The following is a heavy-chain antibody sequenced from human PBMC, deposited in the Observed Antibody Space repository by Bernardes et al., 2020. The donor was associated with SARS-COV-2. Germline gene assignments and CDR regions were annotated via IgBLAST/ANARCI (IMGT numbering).Heavy chain of an antibody. CDR2: LRGSDGST. CDR1: GFTFTTYA. D-gene: IGHD2-15*01. Sequence: GGSLRLSCAASGFTFTTYAMSWVRQAPGKGLEWVSTLRGSDGSTYYADSVKGRFTISRDNSKNTLYLQMNSLRAEDTAVYYCAKVRYCSGTSCSGDFDYWGQGSLVTVSS. V-gene: IGHV3-23*01. CDR3: AKVRYCSGTSCSGDFDY. J-gene: IGHJ4*02.